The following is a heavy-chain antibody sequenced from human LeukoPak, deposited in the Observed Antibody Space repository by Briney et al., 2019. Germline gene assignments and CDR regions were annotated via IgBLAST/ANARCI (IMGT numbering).Heavy chain of an antibody. CDR1: GYTFTGYY. J-gene: IGHJ5*02. V-gene: IGHV1-2*02. CDR2: INPNSGGT. CDR3: VRGKAAVSNWFDP. D-gene: IGHD6-13*01. Sequence: ASVKVSCKASGYTFTGYYMHWVRQAPGQGLEWMGWINPNSGGTNYAQKFQGRVTMTRDTSISTAYMELSRLRSDDTAVYYCVRGKAAVSNWFDPWGQGTLVTVSS.